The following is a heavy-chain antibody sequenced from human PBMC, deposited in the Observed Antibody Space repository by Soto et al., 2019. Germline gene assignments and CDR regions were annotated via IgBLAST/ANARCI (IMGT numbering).Heavy chain of an antibody. J-gene: IGHJ4*02. D-gene: IGHD6-13*01. CDR1: GFTFSSYA. CDR2: MSYDGSNT. CDR3: ARGGVAAAGTRRYYFDY. Sequence: QVQLVESGGGVVQPGRSLRLSCAASGFTFSSYAMHWVRQTPGKGLEWVAVMSYDGSNTYYADSVKGRFTISRDNSKNTLYPQMNSLRAEDSAVFYCARGGVAAAGTRRYYFDYWGQGTLVTVSS. V-gene: IGHV3-30-3*01.